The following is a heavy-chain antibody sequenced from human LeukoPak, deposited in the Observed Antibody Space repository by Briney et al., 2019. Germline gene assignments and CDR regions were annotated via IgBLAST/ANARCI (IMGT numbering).Heavy chain of an antibody. CDR1: GYTFTSYG. CDR3: ARSYGVGAFDI. J-gene: IGHJ3*02. Sequence: GASVKVSCKASGYTFTSYGISWVRQAPGQGLEWMGRIIPILGIANYAQKFQGRVTITADKSTSTAYMELSSLRSEDTAVYYCARSYGVGAFDIWGQGTMVTVSS. V-gene: IGHV1-69*04. D-gene: IGHD3-10*01. CDR2: IIPILGIA.